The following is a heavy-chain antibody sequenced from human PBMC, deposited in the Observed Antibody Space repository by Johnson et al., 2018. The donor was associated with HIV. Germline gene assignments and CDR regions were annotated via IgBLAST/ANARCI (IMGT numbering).Heavy chain of an antibody. D-gene: IGHD2-8*01. CDR3: ARNSGNGLVLRGDAFDM. CDR2: ISYDVSIK. CDR1: RFTFDDYA. V-gene: IGHV3-30-3*01. J-gene: IGHJ3*02. Sequence: QVQLVESGGVVVHPGGSLRLSCETSRFTFDDYAMHWVRQAPGKGLEWVALISYDVSIKYFADSVTGRFPISRDNSKKTLPLQMNSLRPEDTAVYYCARNSGNGLVLRGDAFDMWGQGTMVTV.